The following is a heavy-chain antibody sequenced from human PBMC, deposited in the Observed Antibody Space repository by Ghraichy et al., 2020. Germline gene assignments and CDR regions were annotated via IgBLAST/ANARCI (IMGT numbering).Heavy chain of an antibody. D-gene: IGHD6-19*01. Sequence: LSLTCAASGFTFSNYAMHWVRQAPGKGLECMAIISSDGSIRYYADSVKGRFTISRDNSKNTLYLQMSSLRAEDTALYYCATGSRLSDWGQGALVTVSS. V-gene: IGHV3-30*03. CDR2: ISSDGSIR. J-gene: IGHJ4*02. CDR1: GFTFSNYA. CDR3: ATGSRLSD.